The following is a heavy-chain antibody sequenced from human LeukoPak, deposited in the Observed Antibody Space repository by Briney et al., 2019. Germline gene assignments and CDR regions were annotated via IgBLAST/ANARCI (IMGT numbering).Heavy chain of an antibody. Sequence: AGGSLRLSCAASGFTFISYWMSWVRQAPGKGLEWVANIKQDGSEKYYVDSVKGRFTISRDNAKNSLYLQMNSPRAEDTAVYYCARADSSIAARLSRSSIFNYYYYMDVWGKGTTVTVSS. CDR3: ARADSSIAARLSRSSIFNYYYYMDV. CDR2: IKQDGSEK. V-gene: IGHV3-7*01. CDR1: GFTFISYW. J-gene: IGHJ6*03. D-gene: IGHD6-6*01.